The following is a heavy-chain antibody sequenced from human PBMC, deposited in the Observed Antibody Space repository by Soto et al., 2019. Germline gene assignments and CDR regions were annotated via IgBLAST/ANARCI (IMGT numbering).Heavy chain of an antibody. D-gene: IGHD3-10*01. Sequence: QVQLVQSEGGVVQPGRSLRLSCVMSGMSFRDSGMHWVRQAPGKGLEWVAMIWSDGNSKFYADSVQGRFTVSRDNSMVTLYLQMTSLRPEDTAIYYCARDKGVTSLDYWGQGTVVTVSS. CDR2: IWSDGNSK. J-gene: IGHJ4*02. CDR1: GMSFRDSG. CDR3: ARDKGVTSLDY. V-gene: IGHV3-33*01.